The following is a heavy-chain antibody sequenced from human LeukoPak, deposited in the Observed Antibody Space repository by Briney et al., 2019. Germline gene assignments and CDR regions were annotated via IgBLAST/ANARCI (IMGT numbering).Heavy chain of an antibody. CDR2: IYYSGST. V-gene: IGHV4-59*01. CDR3: ARVIGGSGWYYFDC. CDR1: GGSIGTYY. J-gene: IGHJ4*02. D-gene: IGHD6-19*01. Sequence: SETLSLTCSVSGGSIGTYYWSWIRQPPGKGLEWIGYIYYSGSTNYNPSLKSRVTVSVDTSKNQFSLKLSSVTAADTAVYYCARVIGGSGWYYFDCWGQGTLVTVSS.